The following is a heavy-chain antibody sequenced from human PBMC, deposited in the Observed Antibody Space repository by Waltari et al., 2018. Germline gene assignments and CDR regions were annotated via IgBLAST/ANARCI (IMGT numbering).Heavy chain of an antibody. V-gene: IGHV1-69*12. D-gene: IGHD5-12*01. CDR1: GGTFSSYA. Sequence: QVQLVQSGAEVKKPGSSVKVSCKASGGTFSSYAISWVRQAPGQGLEWMGGIIPFVGPANYAQKFQGRVTITADESTSTAYMERSSLRAEDTAVYYCADSGYDSPWAFDIWGQGTMVTVSS. CDR3: ADSGYDSPWAFDI. J-gene: IGHJ3*02. CDR2: IIPFVGPA.